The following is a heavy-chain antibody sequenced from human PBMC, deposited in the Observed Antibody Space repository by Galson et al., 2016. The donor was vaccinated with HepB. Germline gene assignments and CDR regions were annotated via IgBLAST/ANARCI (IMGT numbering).Heavy chain of an antibody. V-gene: IGHV3-33*01. Sequence: SLRLSCAASGFNFISHGMHWVRQAPGKGLEWVGVIWYDGSRKLFADSVKGRFTITRDNSKNTVFLQMTSLRAEDTAVYYCARDGTPLTIYGTAKGGMDVWGRGTTVTGSA. CDR2: IWYDGSRK. CDR3: ARDGTPLTIYGTAKGGMDV. J-gene: IGHJ6*04. D-gene: IGHD1-7*01. CDR1: GFNFISHG.